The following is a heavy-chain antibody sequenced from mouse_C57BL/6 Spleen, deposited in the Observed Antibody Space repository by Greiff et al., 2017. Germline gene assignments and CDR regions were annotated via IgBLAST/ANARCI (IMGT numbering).Heavy chain of an antibody. Sequence: QVQLQQSGPELVKPGASVKISCTASGYNFTDYYINWVKQRPGQGLEWIGWIFPGSGSTNYNEKFKGKATLTVDKSSSSAYMLLSSLTSEDSAVYVSASRYYYAMDDWGQGTTVTVAS. V-gene: IGHV1-75*01. CDR1: GYNFTDYY. J-gene: IGHJ4*01. CDR2: IFPGSGST. CDR3: ASRYYYAMDD.